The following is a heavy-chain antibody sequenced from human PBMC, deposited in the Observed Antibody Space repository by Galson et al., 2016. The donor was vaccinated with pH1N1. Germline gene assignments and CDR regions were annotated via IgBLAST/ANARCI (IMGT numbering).Heavy chain of an antibody. Sequence: SVKVSCKASGYTFDMFGISWVRQAPGQGLQWMGWINPYDGNTNYAQKFQGRVTLTTDTSTSTAYLELRSLRSDDTAVYYCARGTKIEGVTTGWFDPWGQGTLVTVSS. CDR2: INPYDGNT. V-gene: IGHV1-18*01. J-gene: IGHJ5*02. CDR3: ARGTKIEGVTTGWFDP. D-gene: IGHD3-16*01. CDR1: GYTFDMFG.